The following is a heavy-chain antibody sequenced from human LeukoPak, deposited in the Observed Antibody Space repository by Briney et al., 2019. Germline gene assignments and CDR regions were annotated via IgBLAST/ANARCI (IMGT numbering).Heavy chain of an antibody. CDR2: INHSGST. CDR1: GGSFSGYY. CDR3: ARVSSSSWYYHYYYYGMDV. V-gene: IGHV4-34*01. J-gene: IGHJ6*02. D-gene: IGHD6-13*01. Sequence: SETLSLTCAVHGGSFSGYYWSWIRQPPGKGLEWIGEINHSGSTNYNPSLKSRVTISVDTSKNQFSLKLSSVTAADAAVYYCARVSSSSWYYHYYYYGMDVWGQGTTVTVSS.